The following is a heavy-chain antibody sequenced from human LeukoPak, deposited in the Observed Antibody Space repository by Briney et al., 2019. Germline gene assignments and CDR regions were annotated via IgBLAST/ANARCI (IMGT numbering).Heavy chain of an antibody. J-gene: IGHJ3*02. CDR2: IYPGDSDT. V-gene: IGHV5-51*01. Sequence: GESLKISCQGSGYSFTNYWIGWVRQMPGKGLEWMGNIYPGDSDTRYSPSLQGQVTISADKSISTAYLQWSSLKASDTAMFYCARRFCSGSNCYFHPDAFDIWGQGTRVSVSS. D-gene: IGHD2-15*01. CDR1: GYSFTNYW. CDR3: ARRFCSGSNCYFHPDAFDI.